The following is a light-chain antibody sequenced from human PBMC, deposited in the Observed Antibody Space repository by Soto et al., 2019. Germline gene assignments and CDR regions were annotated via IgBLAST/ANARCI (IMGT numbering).Light chain of an antibody. CDR1: QSVSSSY. CDR3: QQYGSSPGT. V-gene: IGKV3-20*01. CDR2: GAS. Sequence: EIVLTQSPGTLSLSPGERATLSCRASQSVSSSYLAWYQQKPGQAPRLLIYGASSRATDIPDRFSGSGSGTDFTLTIRRLEPEDFAVYYCQQYGSSPGTFGQGTKVEIK. J-gene: IGKJ1*01.